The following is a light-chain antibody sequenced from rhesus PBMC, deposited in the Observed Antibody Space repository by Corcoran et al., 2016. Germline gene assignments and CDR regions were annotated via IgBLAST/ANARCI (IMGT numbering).Light chain of an antibody. CDR3: QHGDGTPPVT. V-gene: IGKV1-74*01. Sequence: DIQMTQSPSSLSASLGDRVTITCRASENINNYLNWYHQKPGKAPNHLNHKASTLQSGVPSRFSGSGSGTDYTLTISRLHPEDVATYYCQHGDGTPPVTFGPGTKLDIK. CDR2: KAS. CDR1: ENINNY. J-gene: IGKJ3*01.